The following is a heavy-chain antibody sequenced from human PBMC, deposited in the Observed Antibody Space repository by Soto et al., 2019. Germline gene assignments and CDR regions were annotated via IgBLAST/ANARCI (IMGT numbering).Heavy chain of an antibody. CDR3: AKDTPQEWLLVFHY. CDR1: GFTFSSYA. V-gene: IGHV3-30-3*01. J-gene: IGHJ4*02. D-gene: IGHD3-3*01. CDR2: ISYDGSNK. Sequence: QVQLVESGGGVVQPGRSLRLSCAASGFTFSSYAMHWVRQAPGKGLEWVAVISYDGSNKYYADSVKGRFTISRDNSKNTLYLQMNSLRAEDTAVYYCAKDTPQEWLLVFHYWGQGTLVTVSS.